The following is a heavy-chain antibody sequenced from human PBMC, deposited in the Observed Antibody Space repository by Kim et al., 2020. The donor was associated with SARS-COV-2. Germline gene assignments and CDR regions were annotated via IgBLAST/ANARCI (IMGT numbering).Heavy chain of an antibody. CDR1: GFTVSSNY. D-gene: IGHD2-15*01. V-gene: IGHV3-53*01. CDR3: ARVIFRYCSGGSFYRSYYFDY. Sequence: GGSLRLSCAASGFTVSSNYMSWVRQAPGKGLEWVSVIYSGGSTYYADSVKGRFTISRDNSKNTLYLQMNSLRAEDTAVYYCARVIFRYCSGGSFYRSYYFDYWGQGTLVPVSS. CDR2: IYSGGST. J-gene: IGHJ4*02.